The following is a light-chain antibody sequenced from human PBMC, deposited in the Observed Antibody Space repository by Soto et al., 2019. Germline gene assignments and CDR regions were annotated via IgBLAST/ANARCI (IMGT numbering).Light chain of an antibody. Sequence: LVLTQSPGTLSLSPGERATLSCWASQSVHSRYLSWYQQRVGQAPRLLIYSANTRATGIPDRFSGSGSGTDFTLTISRLEPEDFAVYYCQQFDNSQWTFGQGTKVDIK. CDR2: SAN. V-gene: IGKV3-20*01. CDR3: QQFDNSQWT. CDR1: QSVHSRY. J-gene: IGKJ1*01.